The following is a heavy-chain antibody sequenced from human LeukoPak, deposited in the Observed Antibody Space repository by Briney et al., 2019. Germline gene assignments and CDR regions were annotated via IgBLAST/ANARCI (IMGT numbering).Heavy chain of an antibody. CDR3: ARVRYRLAETYIDY. D-gene: IGHD3-16*01. J-gene: IGHJ4*02. CDR2: INPNSGDT. Sequence: GAPVKVSCKASGYTFTSYGISWVRQAPGQGLEWMGWINPNSGDTNYAQKFQGRVTMTRDTSISTAYMELSRLRSDDTAVYYCARVRYRLAETYIDYWGQGTLVTVSS. CDR1: GYTFTSYG. V-gene: IGHV1-2*02.